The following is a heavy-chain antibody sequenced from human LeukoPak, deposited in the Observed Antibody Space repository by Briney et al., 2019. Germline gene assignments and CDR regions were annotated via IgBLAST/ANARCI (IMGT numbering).Heavy chain of an antibody. D-gene: IGHD1/OR15-1a*01. V-gene: IGHV4-39*07. CDR2: IYYSGST. Sequence: SETLSLTCTVSGGSISSSSYYWGWIRQPPGKGLEWIGSIYYSGSTYYNPSLKSRVTISVDTSKNQFSLKLSSVTAADTAVYYCARRRSGSWNTFDYWGQGTLVTVSS. CDR3: ARRRSGSWNTFDY. CDR1: GGSISSSSYY. J-gene: IGHJ4*02.